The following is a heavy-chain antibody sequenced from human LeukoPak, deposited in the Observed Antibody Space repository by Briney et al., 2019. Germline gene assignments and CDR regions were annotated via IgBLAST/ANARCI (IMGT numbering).Heavy chain of an antibody. CDR3: ARDGPVAARPFDY. D-gene: IGHD6-6*01. Sequence: GGSLRLSCAASEFSVGSNYMTWVRQAPGKGLEWVSSISSSSSYIYYADSVKGRFTISRDNAKNSLYLQMNSLRAEDTAVYYCARDGPVAARPFDYWGQGTLVTVSS. J-gene: IGHJ4*02. V-gene: IGHV3-21*01. CDR1: EFSVGSNY. CDR2: ISSSSSYI.